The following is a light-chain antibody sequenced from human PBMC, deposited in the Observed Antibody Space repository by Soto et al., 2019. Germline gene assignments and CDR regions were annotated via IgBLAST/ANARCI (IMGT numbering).Light chain of an antibody. CDR1: QSFSSSY. Sequence: ENVFTPSPGTPSLSPGDRATPSCPASQSFSSSYLAWYQQKPGQAPRLLIYGASIRATGIPDRFSGSGSGTDFTLTSSRLEPEDFAVYYCQQYHTSPITFGQGTRLEIK. CDR3: QQYHTSPIT. CDR2: GAS. J-gene: IGKJ5*01. V-gene: IGKV3-20*01.